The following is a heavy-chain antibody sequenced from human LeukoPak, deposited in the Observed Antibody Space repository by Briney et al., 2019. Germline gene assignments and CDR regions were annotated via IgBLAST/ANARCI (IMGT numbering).Heavy chain of an antibody. CDR1: GDSLSRYY. V-gene: IGHV4-34*01. CDR3: ASVRHDPLEYYYYIDV. J-gene: IGHJ6*03. CDR2: ISPSGSP. Sequence: SETLSHTCAVSGDSLSRYYWTWIRQPPGKGLEWLGEISPSGSPKYNPSLKSRATISVDTSKNQFSLRLTSVTAADTALYYCASVRHDPLEYYYYIDVWGKGTTVTVSS. D-gene: IGHD2/OR15-2a*01.